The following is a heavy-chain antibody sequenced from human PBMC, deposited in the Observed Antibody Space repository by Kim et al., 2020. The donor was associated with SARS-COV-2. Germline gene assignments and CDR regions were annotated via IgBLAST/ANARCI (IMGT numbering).Heavy chain of an antibody. CDR3: ARLDKFAQQLVGGDY. D-gene: IGHD6-13*01. V-gene: IGHV1-69*13. Sequence: SVKVSCKASGGTFSSYAISWVRQAPGQGLEWMGGIIPIFGTANYAQKFQGRVTITADESTSTAYMELSSLRSEDTAVYYCARLDKFAQQLVGGDYWGQGTLVTVSS. J-gene: IGHJ4*02. CDR2: IIPIFGTA. CDR1: GGTFSSYA.